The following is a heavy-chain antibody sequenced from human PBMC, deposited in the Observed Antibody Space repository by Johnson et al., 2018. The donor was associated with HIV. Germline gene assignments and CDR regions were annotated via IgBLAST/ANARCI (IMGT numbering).Heavy chain of an antibody. V-gene: IGHV3-30-3*01. D-gene: IGHD6-6*01. CDR3: AREGYSSSSDAFDI. J-gene: IGHJ3*02. CDR1: GFTFSRYA. CDR2: ISYDGSNK. Sequence: QVQLVESGGGVVQPGRSLRLSCAASGFTFSRYAMHWVRQAPGKGLEWVAVISYDGSNKYYADSVKGRFTISRDNSKNTLYLQMNSLRAEDTAVYYCAREGYSSSSDAFDIWGQGTMVTVSS.